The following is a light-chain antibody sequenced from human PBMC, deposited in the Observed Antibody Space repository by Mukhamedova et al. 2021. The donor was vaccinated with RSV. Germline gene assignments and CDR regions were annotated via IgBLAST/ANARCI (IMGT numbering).Light chain of an antibody. J-gene: IGKJ1*01. CDR2: DAS. CDR3: QQYDFIPRT. Sequence: WYQRRVHGKAPNLLIYDASTLQTGVPPRFSGGGSGTHFTFTISSLQPEDVSTYYYQQYDFIPRTFGQGTKVEI. V-gene: IGKV1-33*01.